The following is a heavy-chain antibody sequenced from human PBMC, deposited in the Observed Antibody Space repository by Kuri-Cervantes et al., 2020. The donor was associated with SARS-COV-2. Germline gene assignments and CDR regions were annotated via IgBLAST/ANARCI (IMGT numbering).Heavy chain of an antibody. CDR1: GGSISSYY. V-gene: IGHV4-59*08. D-gene: IGHD2-15*01. J-gene: IGHJ6*03. CDR2: IYYSGNT. CDR3: ATRVDYMDV. Sequence: SQTLSLTCAVSGGSISSYYWSWIRQPPGKGLEWIGYIYYSGNTNYNPSLKSRVTISVDTSKNQFSLKLSSVTAADTAVYYCATRVDYMDVWGKGTTVTVSS.